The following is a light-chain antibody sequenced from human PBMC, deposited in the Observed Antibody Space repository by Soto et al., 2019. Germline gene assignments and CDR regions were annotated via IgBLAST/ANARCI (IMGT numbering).Light chain of an antibody. CDR3: QQYGSSPLT. V-gene: IGKV3-20*01. J-gene: IGKJ4*02. CDR2: ASG. Sequence: EVVLTQSPDTLSWSLGERATLSCGASQSVSSGYLTWYQQRPGQAPRPLIYASGSRATGIPDRFSGSGSGTDFTLTIGRLEPEDFAVYDCQQYGSSPLTFGGGTKVDIK. CDR1: QSVSSGY.